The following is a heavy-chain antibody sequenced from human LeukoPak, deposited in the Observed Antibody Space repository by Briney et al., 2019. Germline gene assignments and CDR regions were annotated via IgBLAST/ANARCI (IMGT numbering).Heavy chain of an antibody. CDR1: GFTFSSYA. Sequence: GGSLRLSCAASGFTFSSYAMSWVRKAPGKGLEWVSAIVGRGSSTYYADSVKGRFTISRDNSKNTLYLQLNRLRAEDTAVYYCAKWGDYDILTGYYDSDYWGQGTLVTVSS. CDR2: IVGRGSST. J-gene: IGHJ4*02. D-gene: IGHD3-9*01. CDR3: AKWGDYDILTGYYDSDY. V-gene: IGHV3-23*01.